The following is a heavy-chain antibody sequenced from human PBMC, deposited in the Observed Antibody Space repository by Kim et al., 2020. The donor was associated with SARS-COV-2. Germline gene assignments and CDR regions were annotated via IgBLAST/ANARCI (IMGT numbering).Heavy chain of an antibody. CDR1: GGSLTHYY. CDR3: ARGRGIIVEKSFDS. D-gene: IGHD3-10*01. V-gene: IGHV4-34*01. CDR2: INQSGNT. J-gene: IGHJ4*02. Sequence: SETLSLTCAVSGGSLTHYYWSWIRQSPGEGLQWIGEINQSGNTNYNPSLKSRLTISLDTPKNQFSLNLSSVTAADTAIYYCARGRGIIVEKSFDSWGQGT.